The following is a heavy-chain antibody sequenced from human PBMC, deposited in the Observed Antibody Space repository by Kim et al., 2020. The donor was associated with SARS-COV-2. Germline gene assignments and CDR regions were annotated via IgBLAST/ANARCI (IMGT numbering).Heavy chain of an antibody. CDR3: ARGGLSSAPYDF. V-gene: IGHV4-4*07. Sequence: SNPPLKSRVTMSAAMSKNQFSLKVNSVAAADTAVYYCARGGLSSAPYDFWGQGTLVTVSS. D-gene: IGHD6-19*01. J-gene: IGHJ4*02.